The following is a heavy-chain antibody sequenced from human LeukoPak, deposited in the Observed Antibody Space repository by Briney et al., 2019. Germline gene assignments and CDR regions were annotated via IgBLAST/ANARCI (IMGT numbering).Heavy chain of an antibody. CDR3: ARDFEFGELYYYYGMDV. CDR2: ISAYNGNT. Sequence: ASVKLSCTASGYTFTSYGISWVRQAPGQGLEWMGWISAYNGNTNYAQKLQGRVTMTTDTSTSTAYMELRSLRSDDTAVYYCARDFEFGELYYYYGMDVWGEGTTVTVSS. J-gene: IGHJ6*04. CDR1: GYTFTSYG. D-gene: IGHD3-10*01. V-gene: IGHV1-18*01.